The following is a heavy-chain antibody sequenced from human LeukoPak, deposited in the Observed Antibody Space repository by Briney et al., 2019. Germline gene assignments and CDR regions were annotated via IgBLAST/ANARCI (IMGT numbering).Heavy chain of an antibody. V-gene: IGHV1-2*02. D-gene: IGHD1-26*01. J-gene: IGHJ4*02. CDR3: ARGGVGATTY. Sequence: ASVKVSFKASGYTFSGYYMHWVRQAPGQGLEWMGWINPNSGGTNYAQKFQGRVTMTRDTSISTASMGLNRLTPDDTAVYYCARGGVGATTYWGQGTLVTVSS. CDR1: GYTFSGYY. CDR2: INPNSGGT.